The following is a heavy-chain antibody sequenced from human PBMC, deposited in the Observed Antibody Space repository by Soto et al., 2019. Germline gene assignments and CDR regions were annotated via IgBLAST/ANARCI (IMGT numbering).Heavy chain of an antibody. CDR1: VGSFSVYQ. CDR2: INHSGTT. Sequence: SETLCITCGVYVGSFSVYQWNWIRQSPGQGLEWIGEINHSGTTKYNPSLESRINLSVDTSKKQFSLKMFSVTAADTAIYYCARGWRFDPWGQGTQVTVSS. V-gene: IGHV4-34*01. D-gene: IGHD1-1*01. J-gene: IGHJ5*02. CDR3: ARGWRFDP.